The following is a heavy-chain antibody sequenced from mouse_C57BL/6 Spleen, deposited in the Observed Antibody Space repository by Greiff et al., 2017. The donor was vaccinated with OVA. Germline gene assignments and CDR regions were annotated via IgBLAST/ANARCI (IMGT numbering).Heavy chain of an antibody. CDR3: ARGDYGSSFLFAY. V-gene: IGHV1-69*01. J-gene: IGHJ3*01. CDR1: GYTFTSYW. D-gene: IGHD1-1*01. Sequence: QVQLQQPGAELVMPGASVKLSCKASGYTFTSYWMHWVKQRPGQGLEWIGEIDPSDSYTNYNQKFKGKSTLTVDKSSSTAYMQLSSLTSEDSAVYYCARGDYGSSFLFAYWGQGTLVTVSA. CDR2: IDPSDSYT.